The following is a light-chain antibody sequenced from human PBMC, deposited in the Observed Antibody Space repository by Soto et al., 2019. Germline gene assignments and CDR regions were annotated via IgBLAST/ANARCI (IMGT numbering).Light chain of an antibody. Sequence: EIVLTQSPGTLSLSPGERATLSCRASQSVSSSYLAWYQQIPGRAPRLLIYGASSRATGLPDRFSGSGSGTDFTLTISRLEPEDFAVYYCQQYGTSRTFGQGTKVEIK. CDR3: QQYGTSRT. V-gene: IGKV3-20*01. CDR1: QSVSSSY. CDR2: GAS. J-gene: IGKJ1*01.